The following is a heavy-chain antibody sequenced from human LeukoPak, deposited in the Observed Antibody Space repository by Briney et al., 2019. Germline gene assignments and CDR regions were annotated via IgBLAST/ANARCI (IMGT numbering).Heavy chain of an antibody. Sequence: GGSLRLFCEASGFTFGSHAMYWVRQAPGKGLEWVAGIFGSGGSPHYADPVKGRFTISRDNSRNTVYLQISSLRAEDTAVYYCGKTTVGYSSGQKPAWPVDYWGQGTLVTVSS. CDR1: GFTFGSHA. CDR3: GKTTVGYSSGQKPAWPVDY. D-gene: IGHD6-19*01. J-gene: IGHJ4*02. CDR2: IFGSGGSP. V-gene: IGHV3-23*01.